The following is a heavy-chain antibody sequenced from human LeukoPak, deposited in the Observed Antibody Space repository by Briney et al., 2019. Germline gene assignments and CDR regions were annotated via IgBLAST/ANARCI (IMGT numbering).Heavy chain of an antibody. CDR2: IYYSGST. CDR1: GVSISSSNSY. D-gene: IGHD6-13*01. Sequence: PSETLSLTCTVSGVSISSSNSYWGWIRQPPGKGLEWIGSIYYSGSTYYNPSLKSRVTISVDTSKNQFSLKLSSVTAADTAVYYCARQHIAATDDYWGQGTLVTVSS. J-gene: IGHJ4*02. CDR3: ARQHIAATDDY. V-gene: IGHV4-39*01.